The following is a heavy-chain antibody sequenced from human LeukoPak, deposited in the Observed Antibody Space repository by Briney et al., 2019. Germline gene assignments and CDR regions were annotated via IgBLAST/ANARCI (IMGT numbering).Heavy chain of an antibody. CDR2: IYPGGSET. CDR1: GYSFSSYW. Sequence: GESLKISCKGLGYSFSSYWNAWVRQRPGKGLEWMGIIYPGGSETRYDPSFQGQVTISADSSTSTAYLQWSSMRASDTAMYYCARASRDGYNQNFDHWGQGTLVTVSS. D-gene: IGHD5-24*01. CDR3: ARASRDGYNQNFDH. V-gene: IGHV5-51*01. J-gene: IGHJ4*02.